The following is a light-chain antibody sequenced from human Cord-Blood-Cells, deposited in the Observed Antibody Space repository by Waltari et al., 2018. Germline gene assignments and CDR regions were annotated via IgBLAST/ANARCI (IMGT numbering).Light chain of an antibody. CDR1: QGIGSY. CDR2: AAS. Sequence: AIRMTQSPSSLLASTGDRVTITCRASQGIGSYLAWYQQKPGKAPKLLIYAASTLQSGVPSRFSGSGSGTDFTLTISCLQSEDFATYYCQQYYSYPYTFGQGTKLEIK. V-gene: IGKV1-8*01. J-gene: IGKJ2*01. CDR3: QQYYSYPYT.